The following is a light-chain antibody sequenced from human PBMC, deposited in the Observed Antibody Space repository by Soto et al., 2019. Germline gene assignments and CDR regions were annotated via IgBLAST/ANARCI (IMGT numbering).Light chain of an antibody. J-gene: IGLJ3*02. CDR1: NNDVGGHNY. CDR2: EVG. Sequence: QSVLTQPASVSGSPGQSITISCTGTNNDVGGHNYVSWYQQHPGKAPKLMIYEVGVRPLGVSNRFSGSKSGNTASLTISGLQTEDEADYFCSSYTGSSTLVMFGGGTKVTVL. CDR3: SSYTGSSTLVM. V-gene: IGLV2-14*01.